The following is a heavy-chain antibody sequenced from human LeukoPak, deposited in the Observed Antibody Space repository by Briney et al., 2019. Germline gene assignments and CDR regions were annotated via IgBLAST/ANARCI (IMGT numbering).Heavy chain of an antibody. J-gene: IGHJ6*02. D-gene: IGHD3-3*01. V-gene: IGHV3-30-3*01. CDR3: ARQSYDFWSRSMDV. CDR2: ISFNGDIK. Sequence: PGRSLTLSCAASGFTFSSSAVHWVRQAPGKGLEGIAFISFNGDIKYYADSVTGRFSISRDNSKNMVYLQMNSLRAEDTALYYCARQSYDFWSRSMDVWGQGPMVTVSS. CDR1: GFTFSSSA.